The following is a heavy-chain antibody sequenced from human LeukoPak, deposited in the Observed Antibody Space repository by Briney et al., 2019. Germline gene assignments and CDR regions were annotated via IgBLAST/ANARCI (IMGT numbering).Heavy chain of an antibody. CDR2: IRYDGSNK. D-gene: IGHD3-10*01. V-gene: IGHV3-30*02. CDR3: AKDRRWFGELYFDY. Sequence: PGGSLRLSCAASGFTFSSYGMHWVRQAPGKWLEWVALIRYDGSNKYYADSVKGRFTISRDNSKNTLYLQMNSLRAEDTAVYYCAKDRRWFGELYFDYWGQGTLVTVSS. J-gene: IGHJ4*02. CDR1: GFTFSSYG.